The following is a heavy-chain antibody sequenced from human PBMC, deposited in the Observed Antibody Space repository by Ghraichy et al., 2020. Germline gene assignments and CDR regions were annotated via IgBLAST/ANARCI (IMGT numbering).Heavy chain of an antibody. CDR3: AKDQGWELDPHNYYYGMDV. CDR2: ISGSGGST. J-gene: IGHJ6*02. Sequence: GGSLRLSCAASGFTFSSYAMSWVRQAPGKGLEWVSAISGSGGSTYYADSVKGRFTISRDNSKNTLYLQMNSLRAEDTAVYYCAKDQGWELDPHNYYYGMDVWGQGTTVTVSS. D-gene: IGHD1-26*01. CDR1: GFTFSSYA. V-gene: IGHV3-23*01.